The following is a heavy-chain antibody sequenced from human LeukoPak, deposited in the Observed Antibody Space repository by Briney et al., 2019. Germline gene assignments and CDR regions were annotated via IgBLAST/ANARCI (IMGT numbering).Heavy chain of an antibody. CDR2: IHYSGFS. J-gene: IGHJ4*02. D-gene: IGHD5-18*01. CDR1: GGSISSYY. V-gene: IGHV4-59*12. CDR3: ARFGYSYGYPD. Sequence: SETLSLTCTVSGGSISSYYWSWIRQPPGKGLEWIGYIHYSGFSNYNPSLKSRVTISVDTSKNQFSLKLSSVTAADTAVYYCARFGYSYGYPDWGQGTLVTVSS.